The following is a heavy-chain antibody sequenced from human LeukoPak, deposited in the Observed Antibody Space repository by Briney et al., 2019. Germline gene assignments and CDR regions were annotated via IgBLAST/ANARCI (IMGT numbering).Heavy chain of an antibody. CDR1: GGSISSYY. J-gene: IGHJ2*01. CDR2: ISYSGSS. Sequence: PSETLSLTCTVSGGSISSYYWSWIRQPPGKGLEWIGYISYSGSSNYNPSLKSRVTISVDTSKNQFSLKLSSVTAADTAVHYCARAVGVGRGTYFDLWAVAPWSLPPQ. D-gene: IGHD1-1*01. V-gene: IGHV4-59*08. CDR3: ARAVGVGRGTYFDL.